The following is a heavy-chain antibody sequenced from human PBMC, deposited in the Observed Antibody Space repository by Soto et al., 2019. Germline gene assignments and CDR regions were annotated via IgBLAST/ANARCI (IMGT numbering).Heavy chain of an antibody. CDR3: ARGGVATIFGDS. CDR1: GSTFSRYS. V-gene: IGHV3-48*02. J-gene: IGHJ4*02. D-gene: IGHD5-12*01. Sequence: PGGSLRLSCAASGSTFSRYSMNWVRQAPGKGLEWLSYIDSSSKTIYYADSVKGRFIISRDNTKNSLYLQMNSLRDEDTAVYHCARGGVATIFGDSWGQGTLVTVSS. CDR2: IDSSSKTI.